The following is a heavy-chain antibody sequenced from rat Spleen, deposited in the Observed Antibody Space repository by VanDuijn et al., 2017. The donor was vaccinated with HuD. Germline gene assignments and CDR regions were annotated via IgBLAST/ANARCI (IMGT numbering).Heavy chain of an antibody. CDR1: GFTFSNYY. CDR3: ASRTGTWFAY. Sequence: EVQLVESGGGLVQPGRSLKLSCAASGFTFSNYYMAWVRQTPKKGLEWVATISTSGSRTYYPDSVKGRFTISRDYAKSSLYLQMNSLGSEDTATYYCASRTGTWFAYWGQGTLVTVSS. CDR2: ISTSGSRT. D-gene: IGHD5-1*01. V-gene: IGHV5-25*01. J-gene: IGHJ3*01.